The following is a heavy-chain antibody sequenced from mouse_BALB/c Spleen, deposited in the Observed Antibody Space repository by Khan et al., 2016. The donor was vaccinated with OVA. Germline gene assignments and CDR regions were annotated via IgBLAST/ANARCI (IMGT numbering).Heavy chain of an antibody. V-gene: IGHV2-6-4*01. CDR3: ARGDNGGGEWYFDL. CDR2: IWGDGST. D-gene: IGHD2-13*01. J-gene: IGHJ1*01. Sequence: QVQLKESGPGLVAPSQSLSFTCTVSGFSLSRYSVHWVRQPPGKGLEWLGMIWGDGSTDNNAPLISRLSISKDNSKSQVFLKMHSLQTDDTAMYYCARGDNGGGEWYFDLWGSGTSVTVSS. CDR1: GFSLSRYS.